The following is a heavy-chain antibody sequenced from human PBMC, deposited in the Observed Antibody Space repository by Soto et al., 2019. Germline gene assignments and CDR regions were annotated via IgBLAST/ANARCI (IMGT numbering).Heavy chain of an antibody. J-gene: IGHJ3*02. V-gene: IGHV3-33*01. CDR3: AREIGDQTSRWTGGFDT. Sequence: VGSLRLSCAASGFTFSSYGMHWVRQAPGKGLEWVAVIWYDGTNKYYVDSVKGRFTISKDNSKNTLYLQMNSLRAEDTAKYYCAREIGDQTSRWTGGFDTWGQGTMVTVSS. CDR2: IWYDGTNK. CDR1: GFTFSSYG. D-gene: IGHD2-8*02.